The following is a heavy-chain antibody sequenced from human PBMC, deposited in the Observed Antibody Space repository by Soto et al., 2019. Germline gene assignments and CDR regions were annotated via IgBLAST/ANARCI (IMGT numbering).Heavy chain of an antibody. V-gene: IGHV1-8*01. Sequence: ASVKVSFKASGYTFTSYDINWLRQATGQGLEWMGWMNPNSGNTGYAQKFQGRVTMTRNTSISTAYMELSSLRSEDTAVYYCASSSSWYGPDAFDIWGQGTMVTVSS. CDR3: ASSSSWYGPDAFDI. CDR1: GYTFTSYD. D-gene: IGHD6-13*01. J-gene: IGHJ3*02. CDR2: MNPNSGNT.